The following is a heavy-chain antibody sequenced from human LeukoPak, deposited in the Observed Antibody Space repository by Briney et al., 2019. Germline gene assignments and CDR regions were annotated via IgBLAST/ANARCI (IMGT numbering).Heavy chain of an antibody. D-gene: IGHD3-10*01. V-gene: IGHV3-30*18. J-gene: IGHJ4*02. Sequence: GGSLRLSCAASGFMFSYYSMNWVRQAPGKGLEWVAVVSYDGSNKYYVDSVQGRFTISRDNSKNTLYLQMNSLRPEDTAVYYCAKDRRLLAGTYFYFDYWGQGTLVTVSS. CDR2: VSYDGSNK. CDR1: GFMFSYYS. CDR3: AKDRRLLAGTYFYFDY.